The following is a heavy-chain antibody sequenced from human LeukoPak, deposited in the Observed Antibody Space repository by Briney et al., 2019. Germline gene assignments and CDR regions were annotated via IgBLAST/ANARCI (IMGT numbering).Heavy chain of an antibody. D-gene: IGHD3-22*01. CDR1: GYTFTSYD. J-gene: IGHJ4*02. V-gene: IGHV1-8*01. CDR2: MNPNSGNT. Sequence: ASVKVPCKASGYTFTSYDINWVRQATGQRLEWMGWMNPNSGNTGYAQKFQGRVTMTRNTSISTAYMELSSLRSEDTAVYYCARNRHDSSGAFDYWGQGTLVTVSS. CDR3: ARNRHDSSGAFDY.